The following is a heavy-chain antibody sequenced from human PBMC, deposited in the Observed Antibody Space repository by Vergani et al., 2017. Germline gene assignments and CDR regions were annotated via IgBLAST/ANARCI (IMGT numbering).Heavy chain of an antibody. CDR2: ISSSSSYT. CDR3: AREGGFGDLDY. D-gene: IGHD3-10*01. V-gene: IGHV3-48*04. CDR1: GFTFSSYA. J-gene: IGHJ4*02. Sequence: EVQLLESGGGLVQPGGSLRLSCAASGFTFSSYAMSWVRQAPGKGLEWVSYISSSSSYTNYADSVKGRFTISRDNAKNSLYLQMNSLRAEDTAVYYCAREGGFGDLDYWGQGTLVTVSS.